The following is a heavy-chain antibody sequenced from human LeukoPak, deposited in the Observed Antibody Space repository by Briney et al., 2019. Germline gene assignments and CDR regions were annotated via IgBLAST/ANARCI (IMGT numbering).Heavy chain of an antibody. CDR3: ARGGPHDYGVNNWFDP. CDR2: IYARGIT. V-gene: IGHV4-61*02. CDR1: GGSISSGNYY. Sequence: PSETLSLTCTVSGGSISSGNYYWSWIRLPAGKGLEWIGRIYARGITKYNPSLKSRVTISVDTSKNQFSLKLSSVTAADTAVYYCARGGPHDYGVNNWFDPWGQGTLVNVSS. J-gene: IGHJ5*02. D-gene: IGHD4-17*01.